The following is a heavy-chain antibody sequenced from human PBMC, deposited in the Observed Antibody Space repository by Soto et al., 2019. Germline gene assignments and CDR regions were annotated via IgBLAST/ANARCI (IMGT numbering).Heavy chain of an antibody. CDR3: ASQTGGVDGADY. J-gene: IGHJ4*02. D-gene: IGHD2-15*01. CDR1: GGSISSGGYY. Sequence: QVQLQESGPGLVKPSQTLSLTCTVSGGSISSGGYYWSWIRQHPGKGLEWIGYIYYSGSTYYNPSPTSRVTISVETAKNLFSQKLSAVTAADTAGYYCASQTGGVDGADYWGQGTLVTVSS. V-gene: IGHV4-31*03. CDR2: IYYSGST.